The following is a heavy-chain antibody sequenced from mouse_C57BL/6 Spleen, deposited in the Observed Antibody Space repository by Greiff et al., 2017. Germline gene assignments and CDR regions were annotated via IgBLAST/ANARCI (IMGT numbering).Heavy chain of an antibody. CDR3: ARKGDYDGP. D-gene: IGHD2-4*01. Sequence: VQLQQPGAELVRPGTSVKLSCKASGYTFTSYWMHWVKQRPGQGLEWIGVIDPSDSYTNYNQKFKGKATLTVDTSSSTAYMQLSSLTSEDSAVYYCARKGDYDGPWGTGTTVTVSS. J-gene: IGHJ1*03. CDR2: IDPSDSYT. CDR1: GYTFTSYW. V-gene: IGHV1-59*01.